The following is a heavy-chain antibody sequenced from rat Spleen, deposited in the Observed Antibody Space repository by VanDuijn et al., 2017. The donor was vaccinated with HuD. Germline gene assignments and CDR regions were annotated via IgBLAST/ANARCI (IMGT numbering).Heavy chain of an antibody. CDR2: INSAGTT. V-gene: IGHV3-3*01. CDR3: DASYDGTYYYFDY. CDR1: GHSITSNY. J-gene: IGHJ2*01. Sequence: EVQLQESGPGLVKPSQSLSLTCSVTGHSITSNYWGWIRKFPGNELEWMGYINSAGTTNYNPSLRSRISITSDTSKNQFFLQVNSVTTEDTATYYCDASYDGTYYYFDYWGQGVMVTVSS. D-gene: IGHD1-12*02.